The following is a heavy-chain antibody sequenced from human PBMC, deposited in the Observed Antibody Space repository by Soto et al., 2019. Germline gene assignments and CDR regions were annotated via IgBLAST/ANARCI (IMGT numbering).Heavy chain of an antibody. D-gene: IGHD6-19*01. CDR1: GFTCSTYA. CDR3: ARGDRQWLSHYSGMDV. CDR2: ISYDGTNK. J-gene: IGHJ6*02. V-gene: IGHV3-30-3*01. Sequence: QVQLVESGGGVVQPGRSLRLSCVASGFTCSTYAMHWVRQAPGKGLERVAIISYDGTNKYYADSVKGRFTISRDNSKNTLYLQMHSLRAEDTAVYYCARGDRQWLSHYSGMDVWGQGTTVTVSS.